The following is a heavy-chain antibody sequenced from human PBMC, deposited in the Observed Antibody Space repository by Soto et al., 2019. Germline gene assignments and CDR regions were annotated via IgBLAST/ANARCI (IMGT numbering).Heavy chain of an antibody. Sequence: ESGGGVVQPGRSLRLSCAASGFTFSSYGMHWVRQAPGKGLEWVAVISSDGSNKYYADSVKGRFTISRDNSKNTLYLQMNSLRAEDTAVYYCAKGGDYGDYYYYGMDVWGQGTTVTVSS. CDR1: GFTFSSYG. CDR2: ISSDGSNK. J-gene: IGHJ6*02. V-gene: IGHV3-30*18. D-gene: IGHD4-17*01. CDR3: AKGGDYGDYYYYGMDV.